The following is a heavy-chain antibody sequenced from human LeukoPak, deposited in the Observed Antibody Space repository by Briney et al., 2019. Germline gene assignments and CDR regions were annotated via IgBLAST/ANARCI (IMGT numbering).Heavy chain of an antibody. D-gene: IGHD3-9*01. J-gene: IGHJ5*02. Sequence: VASVKVSCTASGYTFTSYGISWVRQAPGQGLEWMGWISAYNGNTNYAQKLQGRVTMTTDTSTSTAYMELRSLRSDDTAVYYCARGRNYDILTGYSNWFDPWGQGTLVTVSS. CDR1: GYTFTSYG. CDR2: ISAYNGNT. CDR3: ARGRNYDILTGYSNWFDP. V-gene: IGHV1-18*04.